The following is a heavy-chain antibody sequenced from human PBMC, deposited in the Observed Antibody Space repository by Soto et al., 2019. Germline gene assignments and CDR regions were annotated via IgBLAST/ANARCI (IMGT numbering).Heavy chain of an antibody. Sequence: SGPTLVNPTQTLTLTCTFSGFSLSTSGVGVGWIRQPPGKALEWLALIYWDDDKRYSPSLKSRLTITKDTSKNQVVLTMTNMDPVDTATYYCAHTPLGYCSSTSCKSFPRFDYWGQGTLVTVSS. CDR3: AHTPLGYCSSTSCKSFPRFDY. D-gene: IGHD2-2*01. J-gene: IGHJ4*02. V-gene: IGHV2-5*02. CDR1: GFSLSTSGVG. CDR2: IYWDDDK.